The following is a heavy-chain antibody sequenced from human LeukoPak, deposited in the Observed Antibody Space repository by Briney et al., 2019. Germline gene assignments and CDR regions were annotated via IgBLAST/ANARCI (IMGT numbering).Heavy chain of an antibody. D-gene: IGHD2-2*01. CDR3: AEGACSSTSCYQYMDV. J-gene: IGHJ6*03. CDR2: IWYDGSNK. CDR1: GFTFSSYG. Sequence: GGSLRLSCAASGFTFSSYGMHWVRQAPGKGLEWVAVIWYDGSNKYYADSVKGRFTISRDNSKNTLYLQMNSLRAEDTAVYYCAEGACSSTSCYQYMDVWGKGTTVTVSS. V-gene: IGHV3-33*06.